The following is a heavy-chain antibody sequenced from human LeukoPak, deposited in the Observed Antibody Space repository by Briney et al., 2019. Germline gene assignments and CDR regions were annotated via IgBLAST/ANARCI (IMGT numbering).Heavy chain of an antibody. J-gene: IGHJ4*02. Sequence: GSSVKVSCKASGGTFISYAISWVRQAPGQGLEWMGGIIPIFGTANYAQKFPGRVTITTDESTSTAYMELSSLRSEDTAVYYCARISRDGYIFDYWGQGTLVTVSS. CDR1: GGTFISYA. CDR3: ARISRDGYIFDY. D-gene: IGHD5-24*01. V-gene: IGHV1-69*05. CDR2: IIPIFGTA.